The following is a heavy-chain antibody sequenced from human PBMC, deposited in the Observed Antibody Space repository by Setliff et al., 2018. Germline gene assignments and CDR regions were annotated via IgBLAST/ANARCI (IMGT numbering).Heavy chain of an antibody. J-gene: IGHJ4*02. CDR3: ARIKFYYSSGSCQGTAPFDY. CDR2: IDWDGDT. Sequence: SGPTLVNPTQTLTLTCTVSGFSLTTSGMCVNWIRQPPGKALEWLARIDWDGDTYYTTSLKTRLTISRDTSKNQVVLTMTNVDPVDTATYYCARIKFYYSSGSCQGTAPFDYWGQGMLVTVSS. D-gene: IGHD3-10*01. V-gene: IGHV2-70*11. CDR1: GFSLTTSGMC.